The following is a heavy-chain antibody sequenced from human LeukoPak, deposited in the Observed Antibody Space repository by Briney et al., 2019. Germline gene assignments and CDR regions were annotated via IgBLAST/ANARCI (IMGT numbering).Heavy chain of an antibody. CDR3: AREVGTPQAFDI. D-gene: IGHD1-26*01. CDR1: GFTFSSYA. CDR2: ISYDGSNK. J-gene: IGHJ3*02. V-gene: IGHV3-30-3*01. Sequence: GGSLRLSCAASGFTFSSYAMHWVRQAPGKGLEWVAVISYDGSNKHYADSVKGRFTISRDNAKNSLYLQMNSLKAEDTAIYYCAREVGTPQAFDIWGQGTMVTVSS.